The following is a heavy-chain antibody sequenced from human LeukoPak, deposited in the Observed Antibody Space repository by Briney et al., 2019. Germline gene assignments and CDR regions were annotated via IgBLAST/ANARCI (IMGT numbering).Heavy chain of an antibody. D-gene: IGHD4-17*01. V-gene: IGHV4-34*01. Sequence: SETLSLTCAVYGGSFSGYYWSWIRQPPGKGLEWIGEINHSGSTNYNPSLKSRVTISVDTSKNQFSLKLSSVTAADTAVYYCARGLNYGVETFFDYWGQGTLVTVSS. CDR1: GGSFSGYY. CDR2: INHSGST. J-gene: IGHJ4*02. CDR3: ARGLNYGVETFFDY.